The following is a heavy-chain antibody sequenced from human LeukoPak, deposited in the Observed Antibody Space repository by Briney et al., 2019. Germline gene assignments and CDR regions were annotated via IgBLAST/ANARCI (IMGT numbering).Heavy chain of an antibody. J-gene: IGHJ4*02. Sequence: GGSLRLPCAASEFTFSDYWMSWVRQAPGKGLEWVANIKQDGSEKYYVDSVKGRFTISRDSAENSLYLQMNSLRAEDTAVYYCARDSGDTVTPSRPYFDYWGQGTLVTVSS. V-gene: IGHV3-7*01. CDR3: ARDSGDTVTPSRPYFDY. CDR2: IKQDGSEK. D-gene: IGHD4-11*01. CDR1: EFTFSDYW.